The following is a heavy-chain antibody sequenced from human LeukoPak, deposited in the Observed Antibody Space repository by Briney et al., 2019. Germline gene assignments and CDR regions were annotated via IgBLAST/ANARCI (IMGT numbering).Heavy chain of an antibody. CDR1: GFTFSSYA. CDR3: AKLGYRTNGVCYGNYFDY. Sequence: GGSLRLSCAASGFTFSSYAMHWVRQAPGKGLEWVAVISYDGSDKYYADSVKGRFTISRDNSKNTLYLQMNSLRAEDTAVYYCAKLGYRTNGVCYGNYFDYWGQGTLVTVSS. CDR2: ISYDGSDK. D-gene: IGHD2-8*01. J-gene: IGHJ4*02. V-gene: IGHV3-30-3*02.